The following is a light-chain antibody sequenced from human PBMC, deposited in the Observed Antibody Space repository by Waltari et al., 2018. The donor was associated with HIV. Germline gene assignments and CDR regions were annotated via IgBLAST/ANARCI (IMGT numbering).Light chain of an antibody. Sequence: SYILTQPPSLSVSPGETARISCAGNNIGNKGVHWYQKKPGQAPVVVIYDNSDRPSGIPARFSGFNSGKTAALIITGVQAGDEADFYCQVWDGSSDQWVFGGGTKLTVL. CDR2: DNS. CDR3: QVWDGSSDQWV. V-gene: IGLV3-21*04. J-gene: IGLJ3*02. CDR1: NIGNKG.